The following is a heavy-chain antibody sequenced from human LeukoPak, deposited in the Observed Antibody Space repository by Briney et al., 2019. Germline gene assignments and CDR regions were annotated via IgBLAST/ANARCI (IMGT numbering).Heavy chain of an antibody. Sequence: SETLSLTCTVSGGSISSGTYYWGWIRQPPGKGLEWIGSIYYSGSTYFNPSLKSRVTMSVDTSKNQFSLKLSSVTAADTAVYYCARTRSSGWDGYHHYWGQGTLVTVSS. V-gene: IGHV4-39*07. CDR2: IYYSGST. CDR1: GGSISSGTYY. J-gene: IGHJ4*02. CDR3: ARTRSSGWDGYHHY. D-gene: IGHD6-19*01.